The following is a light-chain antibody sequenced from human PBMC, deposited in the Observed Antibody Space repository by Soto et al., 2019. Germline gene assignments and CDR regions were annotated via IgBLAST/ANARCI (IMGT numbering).Light chain of an antibody. Sequence: SYELTQPPSVSVFPGQTARITCSGEALPKQYAYWYQQKQGQAPVLVIYKDSERPSGIPERFSGSSSGTTVTLTISGVQAEDEADYYCQSADSSGIYQVFGTGTKLTVL. CDR1: ALPKQY. J-gene: IGLJ1*01. CDR2: KDS. CDR3: QSADSSGIYQV. V-gene: IGLV3-25*02.